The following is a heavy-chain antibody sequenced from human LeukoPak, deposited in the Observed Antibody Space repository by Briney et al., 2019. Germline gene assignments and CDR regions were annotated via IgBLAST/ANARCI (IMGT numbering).Heavy chain of an antibody. CDR3: ARANYDYIWGSYRPTVYYFDY. J-gene: IGHJ4*02. CDR2: INHIGST. D-gene: IGHD3-16*02. V-gene: IGHV4-34*01. Sequence: SETLSLTCAVYGGSFSGYYWSWIRQPPGKGLEWIGEINHIGSTNYNPSLKSRVTISVDTSKNQFSLKLSSVTAADTAVYYCARANYDYIWGSYRPTVYYFDYWGQGTLVTVSS. CDR1: GGSFSGYY.